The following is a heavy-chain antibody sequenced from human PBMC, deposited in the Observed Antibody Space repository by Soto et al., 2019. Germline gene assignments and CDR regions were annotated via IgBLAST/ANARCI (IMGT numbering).Heavy chain of an antibody. CDR3: ARESRVVAAAHDTFDV. V-gene: IGHV4-31*03. CDR1: GGSISGRDYH. CDR2: IYYSGST. Sequence: LSLTCTVSGGSISGRDYHWSWSRQLPGKGLEWIGFIYYSGSTYYNPSLKSRVTISVDTSKNQFSLKVSSVTAADTAVYYCARESRVVAAAHDTFDVWGRGTMVTVSS. D-gene: IGHD2-15*01. J-gene: IGHJ3*01.